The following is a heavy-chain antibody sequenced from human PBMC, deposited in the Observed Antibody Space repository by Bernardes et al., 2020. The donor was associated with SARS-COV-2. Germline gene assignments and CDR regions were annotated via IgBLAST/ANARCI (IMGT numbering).Heavy chain of an antibody. Sequence: GGSLRLSCAASGFTFSSYRMHWVRQAPGKGLVWVSRINSDGSRTSYADSVKGRFTISRDNAKNTLYLQMNSLRAEDMAVYYCSSGLGAGPGIAVPVSGAIDVWGQWTTVPVSS. J-gene: IGHJ6*02. CDR1: GFTFSSYR. CDR2: INSDGSRT. D-gene: IGHD6-19*01. CDR3: SSGLGAGPGIAVPVSGAIDV. V-gene: IGHV3-74*01.